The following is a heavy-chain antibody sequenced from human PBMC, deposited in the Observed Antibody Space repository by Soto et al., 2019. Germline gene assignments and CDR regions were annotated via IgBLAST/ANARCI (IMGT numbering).Heavy chain of an antibody. CDR1: GFSLSTTGVG. V-gene: IGHV2-5*01. CDR3: AYSPSSSDWSLSSTFDY. D-gene: IGHD2-2*01. Sequence: QITLKESGPTLVKPTQTLTLTCTFSGFSLSTTGVGVGWIRQPPGKALEWLALIYWNDDKRYRPSLKSRLSITKGTSKNQVVLTVTNLDPVDTGTYYCAYSPSSSDWSLSSTFDYWGQGTLVTVSS. CDR2: IYWNDDK. J-gene: IGHJ4*02.